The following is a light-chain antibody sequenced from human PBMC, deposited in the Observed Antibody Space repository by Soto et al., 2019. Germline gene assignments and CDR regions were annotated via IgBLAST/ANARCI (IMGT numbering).Light chain of an antibody. CDR3: QQYNNWPPCT. J-gene: IGKJ2*02. Sequence: EIVMTQSPATLSVSPGERATLSCRASQSVSSNFAWYQQKPGQAPRLLIYGASTRATGIPARFSGSGSGTEFTLTISSLQSEDFAVYYCQQYNNWPPCTFGQGTKVDIK. CDR2: GAS. CDR1: QSVSSN. V-gene: IGKV3-15*01.